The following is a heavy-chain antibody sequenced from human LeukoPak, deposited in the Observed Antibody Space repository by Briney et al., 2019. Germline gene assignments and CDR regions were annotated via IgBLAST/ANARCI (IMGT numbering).Heavy chain of an antibody. V-gene: IGHV3-33*01. CDR1: GFTFSSYG. CDR3: ARADSVTGAIRGFDC. D-gene: IGHD1-7*01. CDR2: IWYDGSNT. Sequence: PGRSLRLSCAASGFTFSSYGMHWVRQAPGKGLEWVAIIWYDGSNTDYVDSVKGRFTISRDNSKNTLYLQMNSLRAEDTAVYYCARADSVTGAIRGFDCWGQGTLVTVSS. J-gene: IGHJ4*02.